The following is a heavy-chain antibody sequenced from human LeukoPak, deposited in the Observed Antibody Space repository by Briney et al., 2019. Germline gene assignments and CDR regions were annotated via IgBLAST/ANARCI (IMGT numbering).Heavy chain of an antibody. CDR3: AKAAHYGGNSAFDI. D-gene: IGHD4-23*01. V-gene: IGHV3-30*02. Sequence: GGSLRLSCTASGFTFSSYGMHWVRQAPGRGLEWVAAIQYDGSIEYYADSVKGRFTISRDNSKNTLYLQMNSLRAEDTAVYYCAKAAHYGGNSAFDIWGQGTMVTVSS. J-gene: IGHJ3*02. CDR2: IQYDGSIE. CDR1: GFTFSSYG.